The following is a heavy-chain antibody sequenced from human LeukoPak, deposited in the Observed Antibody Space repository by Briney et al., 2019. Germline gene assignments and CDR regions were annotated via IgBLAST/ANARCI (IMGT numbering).Heavy chain of an antibody. Sequence: SEALSLTCAVYDGSFSGYYWSSIRQSPGKGLEWIGEISHSGSTNYNPSLKTRVTISVDTSKNQFSLRLNSVTAAETAVYYCARGRRDSSGYYRNYYYYYMDVWGKGTTVAVSS. D-gene: IGHD3-22*01. J-gene: IGHJ6*03. CDR1: DGSFSGYY. CDR3: ARGRRDSSGYYRNYYYYYMDV. V-gene: IGHV4-34*01. CDR2: ISHSGST.